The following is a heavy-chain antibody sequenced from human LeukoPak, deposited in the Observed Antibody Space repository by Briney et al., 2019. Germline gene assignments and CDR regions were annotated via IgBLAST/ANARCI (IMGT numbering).Heavy chain of an antibody. CDR3: ARVNVVPAAIRSKGLYYFDY. J-gene: IGHJ4*02. D-gene: IGHD2-2*02. CDR2: INPNSGGT. CDR1: GYTFTGYY. Sequence: ASVKVSCKASGYTFTGYYMHWVRQAPGQGLEWMGWINPNSGGTNYAQKFQGRVTMTRDTSISTAYMELSRLRSDDTAVYYCARVNVVPAAIRSKGLYYFDYWGQGTLVTVSS. V-gene: IGHV1-2*02.